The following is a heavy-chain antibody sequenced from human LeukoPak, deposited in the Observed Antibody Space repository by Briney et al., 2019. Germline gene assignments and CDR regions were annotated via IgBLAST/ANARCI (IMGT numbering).Heavy chain of an antibody. J-gene: IGHJ5*02. CDR3: AKGLRTTMVRGVCWFDP. Sequence: PGGSLRLSCAASGFTFSRYAMNWVRQAPGKGLEWVSALSGSATTAFYADSVKGRFTISRDNSKNTLYLQMNSLRAEDTAVYYCAKGLRTTMVRGVCWFDPWGQGTLVTVSS. CDR1: GFTFSRYA. D-gene: IGHD3-10*01. CDR2: LSGSATTA. V-gene: IGHV3-23*01.